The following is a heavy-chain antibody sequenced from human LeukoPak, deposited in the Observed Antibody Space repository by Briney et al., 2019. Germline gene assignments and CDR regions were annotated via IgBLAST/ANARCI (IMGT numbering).Heavy chain of an antibody. CDR2: ILTSGDT. D-gene: IGHD3-10*01. J-gene: IGHJ3*02. CDR3: ARDRFGERTFEK. CDR1: GSAFSSFE. Sequence: GGSLRPSCAASGSAFSSFEMLWVRQSPRKGLGWVARILTSGDTDYGASVEGRFTISRENAKSYVYLQMNSLRDGDTAVYYCARDRFGERTFEKWGQGTMVTVSS. V-gene: IGHV3-13*01.